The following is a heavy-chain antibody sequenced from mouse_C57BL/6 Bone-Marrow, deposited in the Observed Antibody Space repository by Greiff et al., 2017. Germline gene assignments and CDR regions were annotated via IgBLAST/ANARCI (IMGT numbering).Heavy chain of an antibody. CDR2: IDPSDSYT. V-gene: IGHV1-69*01. J-gene: IGHJ3*01. D-gene: IGHD1-2*01. CDR3: AVFRRPSWFAY. CDR1: GYTFTSYW. Sequence: QVQLQQPGAELVMPGASVKLSCKASGYTFTSYWMHWVKQRPGQGLEWIGEIDPSDSYTNYNPKFKGKSTLTVDKSSSTAYMQLSSLPTEDSAVYYCAVFRRPSWFAYWGQGTLVTVAA.